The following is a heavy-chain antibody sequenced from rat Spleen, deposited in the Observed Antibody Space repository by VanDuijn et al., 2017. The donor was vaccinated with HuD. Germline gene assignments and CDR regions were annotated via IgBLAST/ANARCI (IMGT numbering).Heavy chain of an antibody. D-gene: IGHD1-6*01. CDR3: TTVGIYYGLSYNWFAY. J-gene: IGHJ3*01. Sequence: EVQLVESGGGLVQPGRSLKLSCAASGFTFSNYDMAWVRQAPTKGLEWVASITNTGRNTYYPDSVKGRFTISRDNAKSSLYLQMDSLRSEDTATYYCTTVGIYYGLSYNWFAYWGQGTLVTVSS. CDR1: GFTFSNYD. CDR2: ITNTGRNT. V-gene: IGHV5-20*01.